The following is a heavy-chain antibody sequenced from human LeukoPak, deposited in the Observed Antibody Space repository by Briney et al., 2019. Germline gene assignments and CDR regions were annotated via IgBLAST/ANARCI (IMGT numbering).Heavy chain of an antibody. D-gene: IGHD5-12*01. V-gene: IGHV3-7*03. Sequence: GGSLRLSCAASGFTFSTSWMSCVRHVPGKGLEWVANIKKDGSETYYVDSVKGRFTISRDNAKNSLYLQMNSLRAEDTAMYYCARGRYSGTTYFFDYWGQGTLVTVSS. CDR1: GFTFSTSW. CDR2: IKKDGSET. CDR3: ARGRYSGTTYFFDY. J-gene: IGHJ4*02.